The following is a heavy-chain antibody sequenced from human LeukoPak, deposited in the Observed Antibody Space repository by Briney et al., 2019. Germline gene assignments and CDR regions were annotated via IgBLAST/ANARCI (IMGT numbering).Heavy chain of an antibody. D-gene: IGHD4-23*01. CDR3: AKSAMVTPDAFDI. J-gene: IGHJ3*02. Sequence: GGSLRLSCAASGFTFSDYYMSWIRQAPGKGLEWVSAISGSGGSTYYADSVKGRFTISRDNSKNTLYLQMNSLRAEDTAVYYCAKSAMVTPDAFDIWGQGTMVTVSS. CDR2: ISGSGGST. V-gene: IGHV3-23*01. CDR1: GFTFSDYY.